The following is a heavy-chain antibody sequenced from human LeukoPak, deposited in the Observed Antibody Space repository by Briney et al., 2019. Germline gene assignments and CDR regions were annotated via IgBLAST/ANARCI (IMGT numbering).Heavy chain of an antibody. V-gene: IGHV4-39*07. CDR2: IYYSGST. J-gene: IGHJ4*02. CDR1: GGAISSSSYY. CDR3: VGGEDYGDQVQLFDY. Sequence: SETLSLTCTVSGGAISSSSYYWGWIRQPPGKGLEWIGSIYYSGSTYYNPSLKSRVTISVDTSKNQFSLKLSSVTAADTAVYYCVGGEDYGDQVQLFDYWGQGTLVTVSS. D-gene: IGHD4-17*01.